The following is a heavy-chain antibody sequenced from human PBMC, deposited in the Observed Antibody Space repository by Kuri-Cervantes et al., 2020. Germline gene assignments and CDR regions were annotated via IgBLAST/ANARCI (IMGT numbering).Heavy chain of an antibody. D-gene: IGHD3-10*01. CDR2: ISYDGSNK. V-gene: IGHV3-30*03. Sequence: GESLKISCAASGFTFSSYAMSWVRQAPGKGLEWVAVISYDGSNKYYADSVKGRFTISRDNSKNTLYLQMNSLRAEDTAVYYCARGARGYYGSGSYSRWYFDLWGRGTLVPSPQ. CDR3: ARGARGYYGSGSYSRWYFDL. CDR1: GFTFSSYA. J-gene: IGHJ2*01.